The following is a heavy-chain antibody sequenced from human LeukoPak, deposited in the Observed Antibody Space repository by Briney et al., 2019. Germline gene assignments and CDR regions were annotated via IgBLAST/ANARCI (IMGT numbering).Heavy chain of an antibody. V-gene: IGHV1-8*01. CDR2: MNPNSGNT. J-gene: IGHJ6*02. D-gene: IGHD3-10*01. Sequence: ASVKDSCKASGYTFTSYDINWVRQATGQGLEWMGWMNPNSGNTGYAQKFQGRVTMTRNTSISTAYMELSSLRSEDTAVYCCARAHAYYYGSGSYYNYYYGMDVWGQGTTVTVSS. CDR3: ARAHAYYYGSGSYYNYYYGMDV. CDR1: GYTFTSYD.